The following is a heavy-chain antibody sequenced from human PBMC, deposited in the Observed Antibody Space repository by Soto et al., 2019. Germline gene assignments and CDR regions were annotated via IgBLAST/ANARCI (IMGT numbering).Heavy chain of an antibody. CDR2: IYYTGST. CDR3: ATHTSGSRNGPHT. V-gene: IGHV4-39*01. Sequence: PSETLSLTSTVSGGSIRNNGANWGWIRLPRGKGLEWIGSIYYTGSTYYNPSLQSRVTISIDTSKNQYSLHQNSVAAADTAVYYCATHTSGSRNGPHTWGQGTQVTVSS. J-gene: IGHJ5*02. D-gene: IGHD1-26*01. CDR1: GGSIRNNGAN.